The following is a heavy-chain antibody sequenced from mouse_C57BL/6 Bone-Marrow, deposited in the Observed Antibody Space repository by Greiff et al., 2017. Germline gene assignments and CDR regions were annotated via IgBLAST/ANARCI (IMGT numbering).Heavy chain of an antibody. V-gene: IGHV14-1*01. Sequence: EVQLQQSGAELVRPGASVKLSCTASGFNIKDYYMHWVKQRPEQGLEWTGRIDPEDGDTEYAPKFQGKATMTADTSSNTAYLQLSSLTSEDTAVYYCTTEGDDGYYYAMDYWGQGTSVTVSS. D-gene: IGHD2-3*01. CDR2: IDPEDGDT. CDR3: TTEGDDGYYYAMDY. J-gene: IGHJ4*01. CDR1: GFNIKDYY.